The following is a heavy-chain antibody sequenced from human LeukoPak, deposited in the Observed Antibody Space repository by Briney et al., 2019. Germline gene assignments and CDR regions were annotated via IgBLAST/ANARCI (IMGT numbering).Heavy chain of an antibody. Sequence: GGSLRLSCAASGFTFSSYEMNWVRQAPGKGLEWVSYISSSGSTIYYADSVKGRFTISRDNAKNSVYLQMNSLRAEDTAVYYCARDGGSYIDFADYWGREPWSPSPQ. D-gene: IGHD1-26*01. J-gene: IGHJ4*02. CDR3: ARDGGSYIDFADY. V-gene: IGHV3-48*03. CDR2: ISSSGSTI. CDR1: GFTFSSYE.